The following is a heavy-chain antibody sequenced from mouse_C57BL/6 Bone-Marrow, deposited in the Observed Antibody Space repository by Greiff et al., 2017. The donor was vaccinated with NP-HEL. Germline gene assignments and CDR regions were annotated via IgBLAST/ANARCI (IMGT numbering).Heavy chain of an antibody. CDR3: ARSSYDYGSAMDY. D-gene: IGHD2-4*01. CDR1: GFSLTSYG. V-gene: IGHV2-6*01. Sequence: VQVVESGPGLVAPSQSLSITCTVSGFSLTSYGVDWVRQSPGKGLEWLGVIWGVGSTNYNSALKSRLSISKDNSKSQVFLKMNSLQTDDTAMYYCARSSYDYGSAMDYWGQGTSVTVSS. CDR2: IWGVGST. J-gene: IGHJ4*01.